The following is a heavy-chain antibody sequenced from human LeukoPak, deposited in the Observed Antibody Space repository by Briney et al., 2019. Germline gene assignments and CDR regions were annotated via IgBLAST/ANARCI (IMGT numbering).Heavy chain of an antibody. J-gene: IGHJ4*02. V-gene: IGHV4-59*12. CDR1: GGSISSYY. CDR3: ARGGLATIRLTRGPFDY. Sequence: SETLSLTCTVSGGSISSYYWSWIRQPPGKGLEWIGYIYYSGSTNYNPSLKSRVTISVDTSKNQFSLRLSSVTAADTAVYYCARGGLATIRLTRGPFDYWGQGTLVTVSS. D-gene: IGHD5-12*01. CDR2: IYYSGST.